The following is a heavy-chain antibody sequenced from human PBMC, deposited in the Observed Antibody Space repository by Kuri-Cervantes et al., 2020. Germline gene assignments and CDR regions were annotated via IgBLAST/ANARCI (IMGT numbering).Heavy chain of an antibody. CDR1: GGSSNGYL. D-gene: IGHD2-2*01. J-gene: IGHJ4*02. CDR2: INHSGST. Sequence: SEPLSLTCDVYGGSSNGYLWSWIRQPPGKGLEWIGEINHSGSTNYNPSLKSRVTISVDTSKNQFSLKLSSVTAADTAVYYCARAPHCSSTSCSGDYFDYWGQGTLVTVSS. CDR3: ARAPHCSSTSCSGDYFDY. V-gene: IGHV4-34*01.